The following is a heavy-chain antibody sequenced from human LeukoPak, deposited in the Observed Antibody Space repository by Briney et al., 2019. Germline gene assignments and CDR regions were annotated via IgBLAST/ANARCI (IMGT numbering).Heavy chain of an antibody. CDR1: GFTVSSNY. J-gene: IGHJ4*02. D-gene: IGHD3-10*01. Sequence: GGSLRLSCAASGFTVSSNYMSWVRQAPGKGLEWVSVIYSGGSTYYADSVKGRFTISRDNSKSTLYLQMNSLRAEDTAVYYCARALGGSGSFILDYWGQGTLVTVSS. CDR2: IYSGGST. V-gene: IGHV3-66*01. CDR3: ARALGGSGSFILDY.